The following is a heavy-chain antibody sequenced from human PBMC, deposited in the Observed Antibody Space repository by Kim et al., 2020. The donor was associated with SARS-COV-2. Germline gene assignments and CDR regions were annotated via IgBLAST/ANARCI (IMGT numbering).Heavy chain of an antibody. D-gene: IGHD6-19*01. CDR3: ASETAVTVE. CDR2: INQDGSEK. V-gene: IGHV3-7*01. J-gene: IGHJ4*02. Sequence: GGSLRLSCAASGFSFSSYWMSWVRQAPGKGLEWVANINQDGSEKYYVDSVKGRFTISRDNARNSLYLQMSSLRAEDTAMYYCASETAVTVEWGQGTLVT. CDR1: GFSFSSYW.